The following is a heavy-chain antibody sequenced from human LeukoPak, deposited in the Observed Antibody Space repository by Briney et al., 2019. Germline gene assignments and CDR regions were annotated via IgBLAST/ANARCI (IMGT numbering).Heavy chain of an antibody. V-gene: IGHV1-69*04. Sequence: SVKVSCKASGGTFSSYAISWVRQAPGQGLEWMGRIIPILGIANYAQKFQGRVTITADKSTSTAYMELSSLRSEDTAVYYCAREVVDTAMVLDYWSQGTLVTVSS. D-gene: IGHD5-18*01. CDR2: IIPILGIA. CDR1: GGTFSSYA. CDR3: AREVVDTAMVLDY. J-gene: IGHJ4*02.